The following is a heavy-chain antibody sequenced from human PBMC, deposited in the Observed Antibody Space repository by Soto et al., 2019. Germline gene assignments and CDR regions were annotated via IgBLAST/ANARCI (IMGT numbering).Heavy chain of an antibody. CDR3: ARDRGYSSSYTYYFYFGRDV. V-gene: IGHV1-2*04. J-gene: IGHJ6*02. Sequence: XSVKGACKPAGCSLSGYYVGWGRQAPGQGLEWMGWINPNTGDTNYAQRFEDWVTMTRDTSISTAYMELRRLKSDDTAMYYCARDRGYSSSYTYYFYFGRDVWAQRTPVTVSS. CDR1: GCSLSGYY. D-gene: IGHD2-15*01. CDR2: INPNTGDT.